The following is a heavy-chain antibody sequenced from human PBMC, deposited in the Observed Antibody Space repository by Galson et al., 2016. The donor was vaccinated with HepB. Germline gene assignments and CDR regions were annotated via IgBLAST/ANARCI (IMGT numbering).Heavy chain of an antibody. CDR3: AKSNQIRWFGQSRNEALDI. Sequence: SLRLSCAVSGFTFSSFGMHWVRQAPGKGLEWVAVISYDGSKKYYADSLKGRCTISRDNSKRTLYLQLNSLRTEDTAVYYCAKSNQIRWFGQSRNEALDIWGQGTMVTVSS. CDR2: ISYDGSKK. J-gene: IGHJ3*02. D-gene: IGHD3-10*01. V-gene: IGHV3-30*18. CDR1: GFTFSSFG.